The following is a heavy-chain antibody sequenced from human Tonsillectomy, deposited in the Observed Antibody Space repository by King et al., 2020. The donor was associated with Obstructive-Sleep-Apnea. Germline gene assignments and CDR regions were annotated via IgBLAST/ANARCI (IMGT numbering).Heavy chain of an antibody. Sequence: VQLVESGAEVKKPGASVKVSCTASGYTFSSAEIHWVRQAPGQGLEWMGWMNPNSGNTAYVQKFQGRVTMTRNPSINTAYMELSSLRSTDTAVYFCARGSSRSFDIWGQGTLVTVSS. CDR2: MNPNSGNT. CDR3: ARGSSRSFDI. V-gene: IGHV1-8*01. J-gene: IGHJ4*02. CDR1: GYTFSSAE. D-gene: IGHD6-13*01.